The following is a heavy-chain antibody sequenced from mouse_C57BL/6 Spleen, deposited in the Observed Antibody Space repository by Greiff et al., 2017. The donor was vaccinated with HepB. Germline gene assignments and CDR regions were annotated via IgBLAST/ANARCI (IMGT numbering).Heavy chain of an antibody. J-gene: IGHJ1*03. CDR2: IDPSDSYT. Sequence: VQLQQSGAELVRPGTSVKLSCKASGYTFTSYWMHWVKQRPGQGLEWIGVIDPSDSYTNYNQKFKGKATLTVDTSSSTAYMQLSSLTSEDSAVYNSASEGVLLTTVPYFDVWGTGTTVTVSS. CDR1: GYTFTSYW. V-gene: IGHV1-59*01. CDR3: ASEGVLLTTVPYFDV. D-gene: IGHD1-1*01.